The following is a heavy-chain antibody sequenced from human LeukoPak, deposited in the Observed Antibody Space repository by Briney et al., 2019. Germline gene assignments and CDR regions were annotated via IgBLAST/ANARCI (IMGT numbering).Heavy chain of an antibody. CDR1: GYTLTELS. Sequence: ASVKVSCKVSGYTLTELSMHWVRQAPGEGLEWMGGFDPEDGETIYAQKFQGRVTMTEDTSTDTAYMELSSLRSEDTAVYYCATRNRGYSYGYWFDPWGQGTLVTVSS. V-gene: IGHV1-24*01. CDR3: ATRNRGYSYGYWFDP. D-gene: IGHD5-18*01. J-gene: IGHJ5*02. CDR2: FDPEDGET.